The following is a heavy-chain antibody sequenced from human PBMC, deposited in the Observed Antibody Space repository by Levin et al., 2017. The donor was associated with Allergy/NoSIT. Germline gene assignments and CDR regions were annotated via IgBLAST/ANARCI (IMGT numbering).Heavy chain of an antibody. D-gene: IGHD1-26*01. CDR3: ARGLGSGSYRYWYFDL. CDR2: IYYSGST. CDR1: GGSVSSGSYY. V-gene: IGHV4-61*01. J-gene: IGHJ2*01. Sequence: SETLSLTCTVSGGSVSSGSYYWSWIRQPPGKGLEWIGYIYYSGSTDYNPSLKSRVTISVDTSKNQFSLKLNSVTAADTAVYYCARGLGSGSYRYWYFDLWGRGTLVTVSS.